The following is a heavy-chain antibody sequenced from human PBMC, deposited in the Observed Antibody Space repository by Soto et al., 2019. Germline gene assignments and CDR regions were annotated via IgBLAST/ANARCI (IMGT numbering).Heavy chain of an antibody. CDR2: ISGSGCST. D-gene: IGHD2-2*01. CDR3: AKDFKQYLDAFDI. J-gene: IGHJ3*02. V-gene: IGHV3-23*01. CDR1: GFTFSSYA. Sequence: GGSLRLSCAASGFTFSSYAMSWVRQAPGKGLEWVSVISGSGCSTYYADSVKGRFTISRDISRNTLYLQMNSLRAEDTAVYYCAKDFKQYLDAFDIWGQGTMGTVS.